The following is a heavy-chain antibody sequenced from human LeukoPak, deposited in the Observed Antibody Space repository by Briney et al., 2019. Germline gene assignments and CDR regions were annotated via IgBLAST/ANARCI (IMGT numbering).Heavy chain of an antibody. CDR1: GFTLSSYE. V-gene: IGHV3-21*01. D-gene: IGHD1-26*01. CDR3: AKCKSGSYFYYMDV. Sequence: GGSLRLSCTASGFTLSSYEMSWIRQAPGKGLEWVSSISSSSSYIYYADSVKGRFTISRDNAKNSLYLQMNSLRAEDTAVYYCAKCKSGSYFYYMDVWGKGTTVTISS. J-gene: IGHJ6*03. CDR2: ISSSSSYI.